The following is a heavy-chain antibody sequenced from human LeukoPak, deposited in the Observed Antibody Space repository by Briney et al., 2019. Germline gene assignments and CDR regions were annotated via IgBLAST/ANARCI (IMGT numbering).Heavy chain of an antibody. V-gene: IGHV3-30-3*01. CDR3: EIGGYDAFDI. CDR2: ISYDGSNK. D-gene: IGHD5-12*01. J-gene: IGHJ3*02. CDR1: GFTFSSYA. Sequence: GGSLRLSCAASGFTFSSYAMHWVRQAPGKGLEWVAVISYDGSNKYYADSVKGRFTISRDNSKNTLYLQMNSLRAEDTAVYYCEIGGYDAFDIWGQGTMVTVSS.